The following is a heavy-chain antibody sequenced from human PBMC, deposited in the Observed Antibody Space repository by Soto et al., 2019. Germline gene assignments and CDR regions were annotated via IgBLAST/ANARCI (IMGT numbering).Heavy chain of an antibody. J-gene: IGHJ4*02. CDR2: IRSETDGGAA. CDR3: TTGGVAVPGDDY. CDR1: GFTFSKAW. V-gene: IGHV3-15*07. D-gene: IGHD6-19*01. Sequence: EVQLVESGGGLVKPGGSLRVSCAASGFTFSKAWMNWVRQAPGKGLEWVDRIRSETDGGAADYAAPVKGRFIISRDDSKSTVYLQMNSLKTEDTAMYYCTTGGVAVPGDDYWGQGTLVTVSS.